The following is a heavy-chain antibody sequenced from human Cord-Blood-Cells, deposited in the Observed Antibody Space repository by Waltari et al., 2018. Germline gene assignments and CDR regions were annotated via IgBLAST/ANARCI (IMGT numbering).Heavy chain of an antibody. J-gene: IGHJ3*02. CDR3: ARGFNWGWDAFDI. Sequence: QVQLQESGPGLVKPSETLSLTCTVSGGSISRHYWRWIRPPPGKGLEWIGYIYYSGSTNYNPSLKSRVTISVDTSKNQFSLKLSSVTAADTAVYYCARGFNWGWDAFDIWGQGTMVTVSS. D-gene: IGHD7-27*01. CDR1: GGSISRHY. CDR2: IYYSGST. V-gene: IGHV4-59*11.